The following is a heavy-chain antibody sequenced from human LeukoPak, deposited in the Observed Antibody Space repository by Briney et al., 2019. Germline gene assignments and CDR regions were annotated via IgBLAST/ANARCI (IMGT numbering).Heavy chain of an antibody. J-gene: IGHJ5*02. CDR1: GYTFTSYG. CDR2: ISAYNGNT. CDR3: ARDSRIIAAAGNRFDP. D-gene: IGHD6-13*01. Sequence: ASVKVSCKASGYTFTSYGISWVRQAPGQGLEWMGWISAYNGNTNYAQELQGRVTMTTDTSTRTAYMEPRSLRSDDTAVYYCARDSRIIAAAGNRFDPWGQGTLVTVSS. V-gene: IGHV1-18*01.